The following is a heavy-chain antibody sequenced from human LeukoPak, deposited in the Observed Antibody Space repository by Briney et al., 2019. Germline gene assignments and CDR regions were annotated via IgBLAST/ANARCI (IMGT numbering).Heavy chain of an antibody. CDR1: GYTFTSYD. CDR3: ARGRVGHDYGGKTALV. V-gene: IGHV1-8*01. Sequence: GASVKVSCKASGYTFTSYDINWVRQATGQGLEWMGWINPNSGNTGYAQKFQGRVTMTRNTSISTAYMELSSLRSEDTAVYYCARGRVGHDYGGKTALVWGQGTLVTVSS. CDR2: INPNSGNT. J-gene: IGHJ4*02. D-gene: IGHD4-23*01.